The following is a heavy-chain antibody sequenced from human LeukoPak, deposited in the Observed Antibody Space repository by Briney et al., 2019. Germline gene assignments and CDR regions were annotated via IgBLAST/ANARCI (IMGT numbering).Heavy chain of an antibody. J-gene: IGHJ5*02. D-gene: IGHD3-22*01. V-gene: IGHV1-46*01. CDR2: INPSGGST. CDR1: GYTFTSYY. Sequence: ASVKVSCKASGYTFTSYYMHWVRQAPGQGLEWMGIINPSGGSTSYTQKFQGRVTMTRDTSTSTVYMELSSLRSEDTAVYYCARGYYDSSGYNNWFDPWGQGTLVTISS. CDR3: ARGYYDSSGYNNWFDP.